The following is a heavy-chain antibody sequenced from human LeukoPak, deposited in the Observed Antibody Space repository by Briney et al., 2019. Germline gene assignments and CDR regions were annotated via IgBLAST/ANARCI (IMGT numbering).Heavy chain of an antibody. J-gene: IGHJ4*02. CDR2: INHSGST. D-gene: IGHD2-2*01. Sequence: SETLSLTCAVYGGSFSGYYWSWIRQPPGEGLEWIGEINHSGSTNYNPSLKSRVTISVDTSKNQFSLKLSSVTAADTAVYYCARGVVPKFCSSTSCYRYYFDYWGQGTLVTVSS. CDR3: ARGVVPKFCSSTSCYRYYFDY. CDR1: GGSFSGYY. V-gene: IGHV4-34*01.